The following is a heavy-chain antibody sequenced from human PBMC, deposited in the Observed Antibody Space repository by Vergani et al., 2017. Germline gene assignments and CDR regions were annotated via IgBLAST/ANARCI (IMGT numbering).Heavy chain of an antibody. Sequence: QVRLQVSGPRLVKTSETLSLTCSVSGDSLNNYHWTLIRQSAGKGLEWIGRLHNTGALHYNPSLKTRRTLSLDTPKSQFSLRLRSVTATDTAIYYCAIDLYGGDSGWFDPWGQGLLVTVSS. CDR1: GDSLNNYH. V-gene: IGHV4-4*07. J-gene: IGHJ5*02. CDR3: AIDLYGGDSGWFDP. D-gene: IGHD4-23*01. CDR2: LHNTGAL.